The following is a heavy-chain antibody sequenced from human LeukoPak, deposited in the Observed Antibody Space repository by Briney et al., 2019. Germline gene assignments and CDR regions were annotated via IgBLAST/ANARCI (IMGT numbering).Heavy chain of an antibody. CDR2: LYAGGTT. V-gene: IGHV3-53*01. J-gene: IGHJ4*02. Sequence: GGSLRLSCAASGFIVSGNFMNWVRQAPGKGLEWVSILYAGGTTSYTDSVKGRFTISRDSSKNTLYLQMNSLRAEDTAVYYCARGFPPAHWGQGTLVTVSS. CDR1: GFIVSGNF. D-gene: IGHD3-10*01. CDR3: ARGFPPAH.